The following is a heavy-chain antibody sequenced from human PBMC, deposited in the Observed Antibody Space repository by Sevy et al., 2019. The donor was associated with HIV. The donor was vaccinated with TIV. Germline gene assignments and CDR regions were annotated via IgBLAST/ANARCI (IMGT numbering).Heavy chain of an antibody. V-gene: IGHV1-69*05. J-gene: IGHJ3*02. Sequence: ASVKVSCKASGGTFSRHAISWVRQAPGQGLEWMGGIIPIFGRGNYAQQFLGRVTITTDESTSTVYMELSSLRSDDTAVYYCARDQSTTGTTGYDAFDIWGQGTMVTVSS. CDR1: GGTFSRHA. CDR2: IIPIFGRG. D-gene: IGHD1-1*01. CDR3: ARDQSTTGTTGYDAFDI.